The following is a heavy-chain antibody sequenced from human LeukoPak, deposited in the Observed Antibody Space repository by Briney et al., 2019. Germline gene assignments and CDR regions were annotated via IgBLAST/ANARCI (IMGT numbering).Heavy chain of an antibody. CDR1: GGSISSHY. CDR2: MYYNGSM. Sequence: SETLSLTCTVSGGSISSHYWSWIRQPPGKGLEWIGYMYYNGSMNYNPSLKSRVTISADTSKNQFSLKLSSVTAADTAVYYCARGLYYYYYYMDVWGKGTTVTVSS. CDR3: ARGLYYYYYYMDV. J-gene: IGHJ6*03. V-gene: IGHV4-59*11.